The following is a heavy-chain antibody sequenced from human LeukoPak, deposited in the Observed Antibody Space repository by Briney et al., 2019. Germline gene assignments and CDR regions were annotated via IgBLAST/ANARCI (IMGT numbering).Heavy chain of an antibody. J-gene: IGHJ3*02. CDR2: IYTSGST. Sequence: SETLSLTCTVSGDSLSSYYWSWIRQPAGKGLEWIGRIYTSGSTNYNPSLKSRVTMSVDTSKNQFSLKLSSVTAADTAVYYCARDIDLDYYDSSGYYPPGAFDIWGQGTMVTVSS. CDR3: ARDIDLDYYDSSGYYPPGAFDI. D-gene: IGHD3-22*01. V-gene: IGHV4-4*07. CDR1: GDSLSSYY.